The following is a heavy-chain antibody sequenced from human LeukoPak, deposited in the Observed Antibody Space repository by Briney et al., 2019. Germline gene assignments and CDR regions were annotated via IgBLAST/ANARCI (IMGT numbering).Heavy chain of an antibody. CDR1: RFTFRNYA. Sequence: GGSLRLSCAASRFTFRNYAMHWVRQAPGKGLEWVAVISSDGTNKDYADSVKGRFSISRDNSKNTLYLQMNRLRADDTAVYYCAREGSGSNLGHDAFDIWGQGTMVTVSS. CDR2: ISSDGTNK. D-gene: IGHD3-10*01. J-gene: IGHJ3*02. V-gene: IGHV3-30*04. CDR3: AREGSGSNLGHDAFDI.